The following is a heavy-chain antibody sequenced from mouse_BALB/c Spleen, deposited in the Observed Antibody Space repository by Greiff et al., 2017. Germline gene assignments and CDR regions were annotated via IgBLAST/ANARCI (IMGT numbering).Heavy chain of an antibody. J-gene: IGHJ4*01. CDR1: GYTFTSYY. CDR2: INPSNGGT. D-gene: IGHD4-1*01. V-gene: IGHV1S81*02. Sequence: VQLQQSGAELVKPGASVKLSCKASGYTFTSYYMYWVKQRPGQGLEWIGEINPSNGGTNFNEKFKSKATLTVDKSSSTAYMQLSSLTSEDSAVYYCTRRWGYAMDYWGQGTSVTVSS. CDR3: TRRWGYAMDY.